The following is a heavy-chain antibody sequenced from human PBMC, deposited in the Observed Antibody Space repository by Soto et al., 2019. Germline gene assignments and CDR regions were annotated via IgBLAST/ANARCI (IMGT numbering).Heavy chain of an antibody. D-gene: IGHD3-3*01. CDR1: GYTFTGYY. Sequence: ASVKVSCKASGYTFTGYYMHWLRQAPGQGLEWMGWINPNSGGTNYAQKFQGWVTMTRDTSISTAYMELSRLRSDDTAVYYCARTHTIFDPYYFDYWGQGTLVTVSS. J-gene: IGHJ4*02. CDR3: ARTHTIFDPYYFDY. V-gene: IGHV1-2*04. CDR2: INPNSGGT.